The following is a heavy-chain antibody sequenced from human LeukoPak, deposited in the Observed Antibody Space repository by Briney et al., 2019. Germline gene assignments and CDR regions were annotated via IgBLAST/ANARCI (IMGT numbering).Heavy chain of an antibody. CDR1: GYSFTSYW. CDR2: MNPNSGNT. V-gene: IGHV1-8*03. D-gene: IGHD4-17*01. J-gene: IGHJ4*02. Sequence: GESLKISCKGSGYSFTSYWIGWVRQATGRGLEWMGWMNPNSGNTGYAQKFQGRVTITRNTSISTAYMELSSLRSEDTAVYYCARGGYGDYYFDYWGQGTLVTVSS. CDR3: ARGGYGDYYFDY.